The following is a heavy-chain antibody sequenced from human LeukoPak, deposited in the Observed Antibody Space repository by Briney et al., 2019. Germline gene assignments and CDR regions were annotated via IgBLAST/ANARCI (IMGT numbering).Heavy chain of an antibody. CDR3: ARVAVDIVAAVIDY. CDR1: GGSISSDY. J-gene: IGHJ4*02. V-gene: IGHV4-59*01. D-gene: IGHD5-12*01. Sequence: PWETLSLTCTVSGGSISSDYWSWIRQPPGKGLEWIGYINYSGNTKYNPSLKSRVTISVETSKNQLSLKLNSVTAADTAVYYCARVAVDIVAAVIDYWGQGNLVTVSS. CDR2: INYSGNT.